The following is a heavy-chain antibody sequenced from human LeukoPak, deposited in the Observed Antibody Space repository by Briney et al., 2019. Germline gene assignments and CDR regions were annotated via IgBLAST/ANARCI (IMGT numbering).Heavy chain of an antibody. CDR3: ARGQLLHIYYYYYMDL. CDR2: INPNSGGT. J-gene: IGHJ6*03. Sequence: ASVKVSCKASGYTFTGYYIHWVRQAPGQGLEWMGWINPNSGGTHYAQKFQGRVTMTRDTSISTAYMELSRLRSDDTAVYYCARGQLLHIYYYYYMDLWGKGTTVTISS. D-gene: IGHD2-15*01. V-gene: IGHV1-2*02. CDR1: GYTFTGYY.